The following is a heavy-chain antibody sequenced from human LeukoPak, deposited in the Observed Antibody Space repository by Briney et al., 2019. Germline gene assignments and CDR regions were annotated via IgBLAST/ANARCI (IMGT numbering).Heavy chain of an antibody. Sequence: GASLQISCKGSGSIFTSYWIGWVRQLPGKGLEWMGIIYPGDSDTRYSPSFQGQVTISADESISTAYLQWSSLKASDTAMYYCARLIHRDQELDYWGQGTLVTVSS. CDR2: IYPGDSDT. CDR3: ARLIHRDQELDY. V-gene: IGHV5-51*01. CDR1: GSIFTSYW. D-gene: IGHD5-24*01. J-gene: IGHJ4*02.